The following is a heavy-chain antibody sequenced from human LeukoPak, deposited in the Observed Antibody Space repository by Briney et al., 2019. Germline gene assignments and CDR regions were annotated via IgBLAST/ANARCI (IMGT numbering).Heavy chain of an antibody. Sequence: ASVKVSCKASGYTFTGDYMHWVRQAPGQGLEWMGWINPNSGGTNYAQKFQGRVTMTRDTSISTAYMELSRLRSDDTAVYYCARGEGGYDPHLGWGQGTLVTVSS. J-gene: IGHJ4*02. CDR2: INPNSGGT. D-gene: IGHD5-12*01. CDR3: ARGEGGYDPHLG. V-gene: IGHV1-2*02. CDR1: GYTFTGDY.